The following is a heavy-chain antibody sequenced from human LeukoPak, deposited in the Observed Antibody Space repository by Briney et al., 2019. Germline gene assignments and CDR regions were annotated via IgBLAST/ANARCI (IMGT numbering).Heavy chain of an antibody. CDR3: ARAWDYDFWSGYYNYYYYGMDV. CDR1: GGTFSSYA. J-gene: IGHJ6*02. V-gene: IGHV1-8*02. D-gene: IGHD3-3*01. CDR2: MNPNSGNT. Sequence: GASVKVSCKASGGTFSSYAISWVRQATGQGLEWMGWMNPNSGNTGYAQKFQGRVTMTRNTSISTAYMELSSLRSEDTAVYYCARAWDYDFWSGYYNYYYYGMDVWGQGTTVTVSS.